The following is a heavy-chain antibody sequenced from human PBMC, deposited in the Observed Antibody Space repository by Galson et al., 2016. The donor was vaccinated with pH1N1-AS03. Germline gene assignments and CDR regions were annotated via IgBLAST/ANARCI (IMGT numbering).Heavy chain of an antibody. J-gene: IGHJ6*02. V-gene: IGHV5-51*01. Sequence: QSGAEVKKTGESLKISCKGSGYSFTGYWIGWVRQKPGKGLEWMGIIYPSDSDTRYNPSFQGQVTISVDESIGTAYLQWSSLKASATAIYYCARHREYQVLSSTMDVWGQGTTVTVSS. D-gene: IGHD2-2*01. CDR1: GYSFTGYW. CDR2: IYPSDSDT. CDR3: ARHREYQVLSSTMDV.